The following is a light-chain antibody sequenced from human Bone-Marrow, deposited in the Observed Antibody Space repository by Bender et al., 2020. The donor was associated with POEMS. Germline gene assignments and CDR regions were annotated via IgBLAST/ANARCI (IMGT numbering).Light chain of an antibody. V-gene: IGLV2-8*01. CDR2: DVY. Sequence: QSALTQPPSASGSLGQSVTISCTGTNSDIGAFNYVSWYQQHPGKAPKLIIYDVYERPSGVPDRFSGSKSGNTASLTISGLQAEDEADYYCCSYAGSGTSKVFGGGTKLTVL. CDR3: CSYAGSGTSKV. J-gene: IGLJ3*02. CDR1: NSDIGAFNY.